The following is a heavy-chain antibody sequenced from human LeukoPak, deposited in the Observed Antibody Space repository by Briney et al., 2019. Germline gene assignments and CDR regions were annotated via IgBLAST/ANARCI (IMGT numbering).Heavy chain of an antibody. CDR3: ARLGSGWSFDF. Sequence: PGRSLRLSCAGSGFTFSSYGIDWVRQAPGKGLEWVAVIWYDGSEKYYADSVRGRFTISRENSKNTVSLQMNSLRADDTAVYYCARLGSGWSFDFWGQGTLVAVSS. CDR2: IWYDGSEK. V-gene: IGHV3-33*01. CDR1: GFTFSSYG. J-gene: IGHJ4*02. D-gene: IGHD6-19*01.